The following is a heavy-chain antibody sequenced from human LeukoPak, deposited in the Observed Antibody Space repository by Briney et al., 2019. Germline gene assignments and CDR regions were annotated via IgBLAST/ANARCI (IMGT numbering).Heavy chain of an antibody. CDR2: ISWNSGSI. D-gene: IGHD2-15*01. CDR1: GFTFDDYA. V-gene: IGHV3-9*01. J-gene: IGHJ4*02. CDR3: AKDIGSGPFDY. Sequence: SLKISCAASGFTFDDYAMHWVRQAPGKGLEWVSGISWNSGSIGYADSVKGRFTISRDNAKNSLYLQMNSLRAEDTALYYCAKDIGSGPFDYWGQGTLVTVSS.